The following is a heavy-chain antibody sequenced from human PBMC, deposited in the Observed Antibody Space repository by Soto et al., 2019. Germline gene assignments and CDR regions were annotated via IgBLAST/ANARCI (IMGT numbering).Heavy chain of an antibody. CDR1: GFTFSSYA. CDR2: ISGSGGST. V-gene: IGHV3-23*01. D-gene: IGHD3-10*01. CDR3: TCHQITMVRGAKPAWFDP. J-gene: IGHJ5*02. Sequence: GGSLRLSCAASGFTFSSYAMSWVRQAPGKGLEWVSAISGSGGSTYYADSVKGRFTISRDNSKNTLYLQMNSLRAEDTAVYYCTCHQITMVRGAKPAWFDPWGQGTLVTVSS.